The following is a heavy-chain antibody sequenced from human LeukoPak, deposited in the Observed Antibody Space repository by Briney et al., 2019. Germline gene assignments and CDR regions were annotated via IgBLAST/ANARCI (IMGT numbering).Heavy chain of an antibody. CDR3: ARPDSYYYYYGMDV. J-gene: IGHJ6*02. CDR2: INPSSGGT. V-gene: IGHV1-2*02. Sequence: ASVKVSCRASGYTFTGYYMHWVRQAPGQGLEWMGWINPSSGGTNYAQKFQGRVTMTRDTSISTAYMELSRLRSDDTAVYYCARPDSYYYYYGMDVWGQGTTVTVSS. D-gene: IGHD2-21*01. CDR1: GYTFTGYY.